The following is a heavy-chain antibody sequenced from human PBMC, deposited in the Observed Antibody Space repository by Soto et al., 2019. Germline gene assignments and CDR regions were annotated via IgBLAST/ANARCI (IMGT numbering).Heavy chain of an antibody. V-gene: IGHV4-4*02. CDR1: SGSISSLNW. J-gene: IGHJ4*02. D-gene: IGHD1-1*01. CDR2: IFHSGST. CDR3: ARRSGTTFY. Sequence: QIQLQESGPGLVKPSGTLFLTCAVSSGSISSLNWWSWVRQPPGKGLEWIGEIFHSGSTNYNPSLKSRVDMSVDKSKNQFSLKVFSVTAADTALYFCARRSGTTFYWGRGTLVIVSS.